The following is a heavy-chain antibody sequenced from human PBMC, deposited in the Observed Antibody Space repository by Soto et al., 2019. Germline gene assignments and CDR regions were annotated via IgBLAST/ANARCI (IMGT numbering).Heavy chain of an antibody. CDR1: GYSFTSYW. CDR3: ARHGRSPPDFEY. Sequence: GESLKISCKGSGYSFTSYWITWVRQMPGKGLEWMGRIDPSDSYTNYSPSFQGHVTISVDRSLTTAYLQLIILKASDTAMYYCARHGRSPPDFEYWGRGTLVTVSS. CDR2: IDPSDSYT. V-gene: IGHV5-10-1*01. J-gene: IGHJ4*02.